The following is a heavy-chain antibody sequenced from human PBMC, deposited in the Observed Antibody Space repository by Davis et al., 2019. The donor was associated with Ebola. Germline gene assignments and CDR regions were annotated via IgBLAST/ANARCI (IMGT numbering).Heavy chain of an antibody. CDR2: LYRDGRT. D-gene: IGHD1-26*01. CDR1: GFSFSGYW. Sequence: GESLKISCAASGFSFSGYWVHWVRQAPGKGPEWVSVLYRDGRTYYADSVKGRFTISRDNSKNTLYLQMNGLRVEDTAIYYCAKDTSNIWFDIWGQGTNVTVSS. CDR3: AKDTSNIWFDI. J-gene: IGHJ3*02. V-gene: IGHV3-53*01.